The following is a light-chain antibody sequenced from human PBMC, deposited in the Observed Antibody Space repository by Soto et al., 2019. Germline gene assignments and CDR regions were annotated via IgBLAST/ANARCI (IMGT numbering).Light chain of an antibody. V-gene: IGKV1-5*01. CDR3: QQYNGYSTWK. CDR1: QSISKW. CDR2: DAS. Sequence: IQMTHSPSTLSASVCDRVTITFRASQSISKWLVWYQQKPGKAPKVLIFDASILASGVPSRFSGSGSGTEFTLTISSLQPDDFATYYCQQYNGYSTWKFGQGTKVDIK. J-gene: IGKJ1*01.